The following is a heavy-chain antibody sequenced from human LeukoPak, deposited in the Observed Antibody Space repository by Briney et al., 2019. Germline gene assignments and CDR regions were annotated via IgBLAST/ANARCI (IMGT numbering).Heavy chain of an antibody. V-gene: IGHV1-18*01. CDR2: ISAYNGNT. Sequence: ASVKVSCKVSGYTFTSYGISWVRQAPGQGLEWMGWISAYNGNTNYAQKLQGRVTMTTDTSTSTAYMELRSLRSDDTAVYYCARDSLVRYFVTYNWFDPWGQGTLVIVSS. CDR3: ARDSLVRYFVTYNWFDP. CDR1: GYTFTSYG. D-gene: IGHD3-9*01. J-gene: IGHJ5*02.